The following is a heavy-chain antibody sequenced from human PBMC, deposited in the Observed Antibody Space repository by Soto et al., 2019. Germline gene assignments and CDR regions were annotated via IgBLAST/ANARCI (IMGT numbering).Heavy chain of an antibody. CDR3: ARDERLADYYYYMDG. CDR1: GGSISSYY. J-gene: IGHJ6*03. Sequence: SESLSLTCTVSGGSISSYYWRWIRQPPGKGLEWIGYIYYSGSTNYNPSLKSRVTVSVDTSKNQFSLKLSSVTAADTAVYYCARDERLADYYYYMDGGGKRTTSTVSS. CDR2: IYYSGST. V-gene: IGHV4-59*01. D-gene: IGHD3-3*01.